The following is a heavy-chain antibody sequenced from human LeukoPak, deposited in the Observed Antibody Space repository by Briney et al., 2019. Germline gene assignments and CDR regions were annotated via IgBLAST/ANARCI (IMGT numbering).Heavy chain of an antibody. V-gene: IGHV3-21*06. CDR1: GFTVSSNY. CDR3: AREVFWSGYFANLHFDY. CDR2: ISSTSRYI. Sequence: GGSLRLSCAASGFTVSSNYMSWVRQAPGKGLEWVSSISSTSRYIYYADSVKGRFTISRDNAKNSLFLQMNSLRAEDTAVYYCAREVFWSGYFANLHFDYWGRGTLVTVSS. D-gene: IGHD3-3*01. J-gene: IGHJ4*02.